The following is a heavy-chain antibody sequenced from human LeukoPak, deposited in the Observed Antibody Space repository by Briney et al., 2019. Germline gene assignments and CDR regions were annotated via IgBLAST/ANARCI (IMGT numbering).Heavy chain of an antibody. CDR1: GGSITDYY. J-gene: IGHJ4*02. D-gene: IGHD1-7*01. Sequence: PSETLSLTCTVSGGSITDYYWGWIRQPPGKGLEWIGYDYYSGSSNYNPSLKSRVTISVDTSKNQFSLKMSSVTAADTAVYYCARLPELLNDPFDYWGQGTLVTVSS. V-gene: IGHV4-59*01. CDR2: DYYSGSS. CDR3: ARLPELLNDPFDY.